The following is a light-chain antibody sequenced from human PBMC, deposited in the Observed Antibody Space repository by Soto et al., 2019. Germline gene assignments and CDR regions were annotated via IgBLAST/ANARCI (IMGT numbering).Light chain of an antibody. V-gene: IGKV3-15*01. CDR3: QQYNGWPIT. CDR1: QSVNIN. J-gene: IGKJ5*01. CDR2: GAS. Sequence: VVTQSPLSLPFTPLDPSSMSCRASQSVNINLAWYQQKPGQAPRLPIYGASTRATGFPARFSGSGSGTEFTLTISSLQSEDFAVYYCQQYNGWPITFGQGTRLEN.